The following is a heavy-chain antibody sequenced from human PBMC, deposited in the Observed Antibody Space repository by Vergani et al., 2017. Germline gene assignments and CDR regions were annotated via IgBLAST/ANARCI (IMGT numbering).Heavy chain of an antibody. D-gene: IGHD6-6*01. CDR2: IIPIFGTS. V-gene: IGHV1-69*01. J-gene: IGHJ4*02. Sequence: QVQLVQSGAEVKKPGSSVKVSCKASGGTFSSYTINWVRQAPGQGLEWMGGIIPIFGTSNYAQKFQGRVTITADESTSAAYMELSSLRSEDTAVYYCATISIAARRQRDYWGQGTLVTVSS. CDR3: ATISIAARRQRDY. CDR1: GGTFSSYT.